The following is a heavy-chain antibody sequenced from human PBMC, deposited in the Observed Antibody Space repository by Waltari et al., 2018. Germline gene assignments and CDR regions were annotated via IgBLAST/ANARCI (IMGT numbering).Heavy chain of an antibody. V-gene: IGHV1-18*01. Sequence: QVQLVQSGAEVKKPGASVKVSCKASGYTFTSYGISWVRQAPGQGLEWMGWISAYNGNTNYAQKLQGRVTMTTDTSTSTAYMELRSLRSDDTAVYYCARDLPKAPGCSSTSCSDDYWGQGTLVTVSS. CDR1: GYTFTSYG. J-gene: IGHJ4*02. CDR2: ISAYNGNT. D-gene: IGHD2-2*01. CDR3: ARDLPKAPGCSSTSCSDDY.